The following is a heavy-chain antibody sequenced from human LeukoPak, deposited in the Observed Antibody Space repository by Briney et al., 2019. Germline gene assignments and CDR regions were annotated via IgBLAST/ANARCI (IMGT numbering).Heavy chain of an antibody. Sequence: GGSLRLSCAASGFTFSSYWMNWARQAPGKGLEWVASINHNGNVNYYVDSVKGRFTVSRDNAKNSLYLQMSNLRAEDTAVYFCARGGGLDVRGQGATVTVSS. CDR1: GFTFSSYW. J-gene: IGHJ6*02. CDR2: INHNGNVN. V-gene: IGHV3-7*03. CDR3: ARGGGLDV. D-gene: IGHD3-16*01.